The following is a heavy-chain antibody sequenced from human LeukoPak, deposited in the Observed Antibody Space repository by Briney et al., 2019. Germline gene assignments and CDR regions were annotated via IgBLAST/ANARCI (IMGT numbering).Heavy chain of an antibody. CDR2: ISSSSSYI. V-gene: IGHV3-21*01. D-gene: IGHD6-19*01. Sequence: GGSLRLSCAASGFTFSSYSMNWVRQAPGKGLEWVSSISSSSSYIYYADSVKGRFTISRDNDKNSLYLQMICLRAEDTAVYYCARSEQWLDFDYWGQGTLVTVS. J-gene: IGHJ4*02. CDR1: GFTFSSYS. CDR3: ARSEQWLDFDY.